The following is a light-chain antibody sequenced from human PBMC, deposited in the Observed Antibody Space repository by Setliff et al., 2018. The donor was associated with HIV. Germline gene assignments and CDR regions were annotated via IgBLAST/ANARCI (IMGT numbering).Light chain of an antibody. CDR3: TSYTNIRTYV. J-gene: IGLJ1*01. Sequence: QSALAQPPSVSGSPGQSVTISCTGTSSDIGSYDRVSWYQQSPGTAPKLIIYEVSNRPSGVPDRFSGSKSGNTASLTISGLQAEDEATYYCTSYTNIRTYVVGTGTKV. CDR1: SSDIGSYDR. CDR2: EVS. V-gene: IGLV2-18*02.